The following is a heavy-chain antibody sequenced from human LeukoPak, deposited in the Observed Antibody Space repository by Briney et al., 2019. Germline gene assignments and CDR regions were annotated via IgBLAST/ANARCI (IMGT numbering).Heavy chain of an antibody. Sequence: ASVRLSCKTSGYTFSNFGINWGRHAPAQGLEWMGWISGNNDNPNYGQNFQDRLTVTTDASTSTAYMELRNLRFDDTAVYYCARDGTSTDDYWGQGTLVTVSS. CDR3: ARDGTSTDDY. J-gene: IGHJ4*02. V-gene: IGHV1-18*01. D-gene: IGHD2-2*01. CDR1: GYTFSNFG. CDR2: ISGNNDNP.